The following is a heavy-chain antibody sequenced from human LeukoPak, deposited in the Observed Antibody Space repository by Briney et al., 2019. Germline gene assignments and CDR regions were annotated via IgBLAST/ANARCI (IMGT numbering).Heavy chain of an antibody. J-gene: IGHJ3*02. V-gene: IGHV4-59*01. Sequence: SETLSLTCTVSGGSISSYYWSWIRQPPGKGLEWIGYIYYSGTTNYNPFLKSRVTISVDTSKNQFSLKLSSVTAADTAVYYCARERSGSEIFARSFDIWGQGTMVTVSS. CDR1: GGSISSYY. CDR3: ARERSGSEIFARSFDI. D-gene: IGHD3-3*01. CDR2: IYYSGTT.